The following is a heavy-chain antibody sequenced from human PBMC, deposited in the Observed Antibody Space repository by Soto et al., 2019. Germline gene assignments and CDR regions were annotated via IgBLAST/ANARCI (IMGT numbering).Heavy chain of an antibody. CDR3: ARGRRDLWFGELLHGDGMDV. V-gene: IGHV1-2*04. D-gene: IGHD3-10*01. CDR1: GYTFTGYY. Sequence: ASVKVSCKASGYTFTGYYMHWVRQAPGQGLEWMGWINPNSGGTNYAQKFQGWVTMTRDTSISTAYMELSRLRSDDTAVYYCARGRRDLWFGELLHGDGMDVWGQGTTVTVS. J-gene: IGHJ6*02. CDR2: INPNSGGT.